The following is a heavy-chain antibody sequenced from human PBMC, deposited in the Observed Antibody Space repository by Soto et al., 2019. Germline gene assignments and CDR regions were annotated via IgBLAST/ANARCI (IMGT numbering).Heavy chain of an antibody. J-gene: IGHJ4*02. CDR3: ASDPPPPDY. CDR2: ISAYNGNT. V-gene: IGHV1-18*01. Sequence: QVQLVQSGAEVKKPGASVKVSCKASGYTFASYAISWMRQAPGQGLEGMGWISAYNGNTNYAQKLQGRVTMTTDTATSTAYMGLRSLRSDDTAVYYCASDPPPPDYWGQGTLVTVSS. CDR1: GYTFASYA.